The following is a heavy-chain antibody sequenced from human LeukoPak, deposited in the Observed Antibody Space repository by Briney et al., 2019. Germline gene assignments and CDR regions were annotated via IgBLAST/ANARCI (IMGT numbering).Heavy chain of an antibody. Sequence: GSSVKVSCKASGGTFSSYAISWVRQAPGQGLEWMGRIIPILGIANYAQKFQGRVTITADKSTSTAYMELSSLRSEDTAVYYCARDWDTAMVRGAWFDPWGQGTLVTVSS. CDR1: GGTFSSYA. CDR3: ARDWDTAMVRGAWFDP. D-gene: IGHD5-18*01. J-gene: IGHJ5*02. V-gene: IGHV1-69*04. CDR2: IIPILGIA.